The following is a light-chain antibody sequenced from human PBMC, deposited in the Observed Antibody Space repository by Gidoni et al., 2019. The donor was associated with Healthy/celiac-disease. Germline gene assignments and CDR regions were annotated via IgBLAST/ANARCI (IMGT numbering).Light chain of an antibody. Sequence: DIQMTQSPSSLSASVGDRVTITCRASQSISSYLNWYQQKPGKAPKLLIYAASSLQSGVPSRFSGSVSGTDFTLTISSLQPEDFATYYCQQSYSTPRFTFGPWTKVDIK. CDR2: AAS. CDR1: QSISSY. J-gene: IGKJ3*01. V-gene: IGKV1-39*01. CDR3: QQSYSTPRFT.